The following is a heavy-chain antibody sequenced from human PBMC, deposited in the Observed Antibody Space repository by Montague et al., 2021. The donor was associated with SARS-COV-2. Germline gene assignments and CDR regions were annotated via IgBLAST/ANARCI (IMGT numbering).Heavy chain of an antibody. CDR2: YYYSGST. Sequence: SETLSLTCTVSGGSISSCSYYWSWNRQPPGLGLVWNGSYYYSGSTNHNPSLQIRVTISADTSKNQLSLKLISVTAADTAVFYCARHSGDYTIFGVVIYYMDVWGKGTTVTVSS. CDR1: GGSISSCSYY. V-gene: IGHV4-39*01. CDR3: ARHSGDYTIFGVVIYYMDV. D-gene: IGHD3-3*01. J-gene: IGHJ6*03.